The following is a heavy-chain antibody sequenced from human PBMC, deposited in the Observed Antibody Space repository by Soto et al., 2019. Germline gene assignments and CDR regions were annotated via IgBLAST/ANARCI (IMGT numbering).Heavy chain of an antibody. CDR2: ISGSGGST. CDR1: GFTFSSYA. CDR3: AKGGGSIAVAGTGVYFDY. J-gene: IGHJ4*02. Sequence: EVQLLESGGGLVQPGGSLRLSCAASGFTFSSYAMSWVRQAPGKGLEWVSAISGSGGSTYYADSVKGRFTISRDNSKNTRYLQMNSLRAEDTAVYYCAKGGGSIAVAGTGVYFDYWGQGTLVTVSS. V-gene: IGHV3-23*01. D-gene: IGHD6-19*01.